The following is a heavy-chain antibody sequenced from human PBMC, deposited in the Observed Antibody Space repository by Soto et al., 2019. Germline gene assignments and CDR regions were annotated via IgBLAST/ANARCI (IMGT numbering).Heavy chain of an antibody. D-gene: IGHD1-26*01. CDR1: GGSISSSSNY. J-gene: IGHJ3*02. CDR2: IYYSGST. CDR3: ARPQFSGTYHDPFKI. Sequence: TSETLSLTCTVSGGSISSSSNYWGWIRQPPGKGLEWIGSIYYSGSTYYNPSLKSRVTISVDTSKNQFSLKLSSVTAADTAMYYCARPQFSGTYHDPFKIWGPGTMVTVSS. V-gene: IGHV4-39*01.